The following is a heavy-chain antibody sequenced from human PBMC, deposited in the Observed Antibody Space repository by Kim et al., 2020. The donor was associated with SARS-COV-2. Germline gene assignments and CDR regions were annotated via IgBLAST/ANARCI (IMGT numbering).Heavy chain of an antibody. D-gene: IGHD3-10*01. CDR2: ITTISGYI. Sequence: GGSLRLSCATSGFSFSSYSMNWVRQAPGKGPEWVSSITTISGYIYYADSVKGRFTLSRDNAENSVYLQMNSLMAEDTAVYYCARGILQDYYASGNFHPGDNWGQGTLVTVSS. V-gene: IGHV3-21*01. CDR1: GFSFSSYS. CDR3: ARGILQDYYASGNFHPGDN. J-gene: IGHJ4*02.